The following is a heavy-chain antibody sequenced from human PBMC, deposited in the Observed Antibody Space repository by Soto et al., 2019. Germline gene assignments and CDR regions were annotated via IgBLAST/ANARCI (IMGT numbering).Heavy chain of an antibody. CDR1: GYTFSGYY. CDR2: INPNSGGT. Sequence: ASVKVSCKASGYTFSGYYIHWLRQAPGQGLEWMGWINPNSGGTNYAQKFQGRVIIERDTSASTAYMELSSLRSEDTAVYYCARGGYFDSSNYLAYWGLGTLVTVSS. J-gene: IGHJ4*02. D-gene: IGHD3-22*01. V-gene: IGHV1-2*02. CDR3: ARGGYFDSSNYLAY.